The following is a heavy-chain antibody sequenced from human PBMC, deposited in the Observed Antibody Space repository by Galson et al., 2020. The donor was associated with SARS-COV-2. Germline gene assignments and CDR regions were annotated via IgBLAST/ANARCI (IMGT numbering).Heavy chain of an antibody. CDR1: GGSLSSYY. J-gene: IGHJ5*02. CDR2: IYYSGST. CDR3: ARASSSFSRGYSYGYLGWFDP. D-gene: IGHD5-18*01. Sequence: SETLSLTCTASGGSLSSYYWSWIRQPPGKGLEWIGYIYYSGSTNYNTSLKSRVTISVDTSKNQFSLKLSSVTAADTAVYSCARASSSFSRGYSYGYLGWFDPWGQGTLVTVSS. V-gene: IGHV4-59*01.